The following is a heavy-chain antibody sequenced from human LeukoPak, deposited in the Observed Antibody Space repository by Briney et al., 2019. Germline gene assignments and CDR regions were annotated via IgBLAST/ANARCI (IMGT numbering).Heavy chain of an antibody. J-gene: IGHJ4*02. CDR2: ISYDGSNK. CDR1: GFTFSSYA. V-gene: IGHV3-30*04. Sequence: PGRSLRLSCAASGFTFSSYAMHWVRQAPGKGLEWVAVISYDGSNKYYADSVKGRFTISRDNSKNTLYLQMNSLRAEDTAVYYCAKFPRAGSPVEDYWGQGTLVTVSS. CDR3: AKFPRAGSPVEDY. D-gene: IGHD5-24*01.